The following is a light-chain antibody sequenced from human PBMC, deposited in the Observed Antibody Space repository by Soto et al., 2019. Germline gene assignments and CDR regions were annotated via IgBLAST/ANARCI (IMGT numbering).Light chain of an antibody. CDR1: SSDVGGYNY. J-gene: IGLJ1*01. CDR3: SSYAGSNNSLYV. Sequence: QSVLTQPPSASGSPGQSVTISCTGTSSDVGGYNYVSWYQQHPGKAPKLMIYEVSKRPSGVPDRFSSSKSGNTASLTVSGLQAEDEADYYCSSYAGSNNSLYVFGTGTKVTVL. V-gene: IGLV2-8*01. CDR2: EVS.